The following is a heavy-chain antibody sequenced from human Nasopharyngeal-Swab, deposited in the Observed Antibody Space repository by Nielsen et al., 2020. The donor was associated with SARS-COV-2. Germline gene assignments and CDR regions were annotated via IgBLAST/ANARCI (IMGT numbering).Heavy chain of an antibody. CDR1: GFPFSSYA. CDR2: ISYDGSNK. CDR3: ARDPDYYDSSGYWGSFDY. D-gene: IGHD3-22*01. Sequence: SCAASGFPFSSYAMHWVRQAPGKGLEWVAVISYDGSNKYYADSVKGRFTISRDNSKNTLYLQMNSLRAEDTAVYYCARDPDYYDSSGYWGSFDYWGQGTLVTVSS. V-gene: IGHV3-30-3*01. J-gene: IGHJ4*02.